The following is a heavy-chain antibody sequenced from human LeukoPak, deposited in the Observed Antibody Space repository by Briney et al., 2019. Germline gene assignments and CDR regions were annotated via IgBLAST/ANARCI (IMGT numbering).Heavy chain of an antibody. CDR1: GFTFSSYA. V-gene: IGHV3-30-3*01. J-gene: IGHJ6*03. D-gene: IGHD2-2*01. CDR2: ISYDGSNK. CDR3: ARTVPDIVVVPAAYTGDYYYMDV. Sequence: GGSLRLSCAASGFTFSSYAMHWVRQAPGKGLEWVAVISYDGSNKYYADSVKGRFTISRDNSKNTLYLQMNSLRAEDTAVYYCARTVPDIVVVPAAYTGDYYYMDVWGKGTTVTVSS.